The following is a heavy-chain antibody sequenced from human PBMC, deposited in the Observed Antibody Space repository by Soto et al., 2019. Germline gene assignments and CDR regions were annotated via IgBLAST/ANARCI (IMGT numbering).Heavy chain of an antibody. CDR2: IYHSGTT. CDR1: GDSIKTGGYY. D-gene: IGHD5-12*01. CDR3: VRDNRGYTYGSFDY. Sequence: QVQLQESGPGVVQPSQTLSLTCSVSGDSIKTGGYYWSWVRQRPGKGLEWIGYIYHSGTTYYNPPRKSRLTMPIDTSANQFSLKRTSVTAADTAVYYCVRDNRGYTYGSFDYWGQGTLVTVST. J-gene: IGHJ4*02. V-gene: IGHV4-31*03.